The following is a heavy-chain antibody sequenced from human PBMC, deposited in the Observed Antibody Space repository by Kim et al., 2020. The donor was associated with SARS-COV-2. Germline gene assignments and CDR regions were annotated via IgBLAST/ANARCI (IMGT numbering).Heavy chain of an antibody. V-gene: IGHV3-23*01. CDR3: AKVDRSSSWRTYYYYGMDV. CDR1: GFTFSSYA. D-gene: IGHD6-13*01. Sequence: GGSLRLSCAASGFTFSSYAMSWVRQAPGKGLEWVSAISGSGGSTYYADSVKGRFTISRDNSKNTLYLQMNSLRAEDTAVYYCAKVDRSSSWRTYYYYGMDVWGQGTTVTVSS. CDR2: ISGSGGST. J-gene: IGHJ6*02.